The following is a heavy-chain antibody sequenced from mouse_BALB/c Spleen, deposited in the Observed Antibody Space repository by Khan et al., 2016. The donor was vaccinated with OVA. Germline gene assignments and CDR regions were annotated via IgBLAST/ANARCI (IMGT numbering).Heavy chain of an antibody. J-gene: IGHJ2*01. CDR1: GYTFTDFA. V-gene: IGHV1S137*01. CDR2: ISTHSGNT. CDR3: AIRDYLDY. Sequence: VQLQESGPELVRPGVSVKISCKGSGYTFTDFAMHWVKQSHAKSLEWIGVISTHSGNTNYNQKFKGKATMTVDKSSSTAYMELARLTSEDSAIYYCAIRDYLDYWGQGTTLTVPS.